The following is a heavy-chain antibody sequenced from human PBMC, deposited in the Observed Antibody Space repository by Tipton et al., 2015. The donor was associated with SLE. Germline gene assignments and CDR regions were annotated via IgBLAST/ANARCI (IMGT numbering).Heavy chain of an antibody. V-gene: IGHV3-30*18. Sequence: SLRLSCVASGFTFNSYGMHWVRQAPGKGLEWVALISYDGSNKRYADSVKGRFTISRDNSKNTLYLQMNSLRAEDTAVYYCAKASSGSGWPSPFDYWGQGTLVTVSS. CDR3: AKASSGSGWPSPFDY. D-gene: IGHD6-19*01. CDR1: GFTFNSYG. CDR2: ISYDGSNK. J-gene: IGHJ4*02.